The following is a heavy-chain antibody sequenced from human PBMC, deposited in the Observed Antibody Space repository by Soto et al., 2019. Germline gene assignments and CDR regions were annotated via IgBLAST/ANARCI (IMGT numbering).Heavy chain of an antibody. Sequence: LRLSCAASGFTFSSFHMNWVRQAPGRGLEWVAYITSSSDTIYYSDSVKGRFTISRDNGKNSLFLQMNSLRDEDTAVYYCARVVVVIPPGYYYAMDVWGQGTTVTV. V-gene: IGHV3-48*02. J-gene: IGHJ6*02. CDR3: ARVVVVIPPGYYYAMDV. CDR1: GFTFSSFH. D-gene: IGHD3-22*01. CDR2: ITSSSDTI.